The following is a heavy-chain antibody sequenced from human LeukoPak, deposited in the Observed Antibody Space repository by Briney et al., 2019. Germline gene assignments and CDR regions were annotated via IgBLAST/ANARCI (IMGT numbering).Heavy chain of an antibody. V-gene: IGHV5-51*01. CDR1: AYSFSNYW. Sequence: GESLKISCKGSAYSFSNYWIAWVRQMPGKGLEWMGIIYLGDSDTRYSPSFQGHVTISTDKSISTAYLHWSSLEASDTATYYCARLYCTSASCYSRWLDYWGQGTLVTVSS. D-gene: IGHD2-2*02. CDR3: ARLYCTSASCYSRWLDY. J-gene: IGHJ4*02. CDR2: IYLGDSDT.